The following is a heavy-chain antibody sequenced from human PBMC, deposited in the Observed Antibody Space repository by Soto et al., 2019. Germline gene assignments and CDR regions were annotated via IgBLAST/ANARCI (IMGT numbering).Heavy chain of an antibody. CDR2: IIPILGTA. J-gene: IGHJ6*02. V-gene: IGHV1-69*06. CDR1: GGTFSSYA. Sequence: QVQLVQSGAEVKEPGSSVKVSCKASGGTFSSYAISWVRQAPGQGLEWMGGIIPILGTANYAQKFQGRVTITADKSTSTAYMELSSLTSEDTAVYYCARGVVVTAIPYYYYSMDVWGQGTTVTVSS. D-gene: IGHD2-21*02. CDR3: ARGVVVTAIPYYYYSMDV.